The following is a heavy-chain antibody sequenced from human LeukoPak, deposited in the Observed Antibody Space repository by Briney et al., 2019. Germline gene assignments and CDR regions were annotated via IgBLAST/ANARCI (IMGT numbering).Heavy chain of an antibody. V-gene: IGHV3-30*02. CDR1: RLTLSSYG. J-gene: IGHJ4*02. CDR3: AKDHDYVWGSYRPHDY. D-gene: IGHD3-16*02. Sequence: PGGSLTLSCAPSRLTLSSYGMQWDRQAPDKGLEWVAFIRYDGSNKYYADSGKGRFTISRDTSKNTLYLQMNSLRAEDTAVYYCAKDHDYVWGSYRPHDYWGQGTLVTVSS. CDR2: IRYDGSNK.